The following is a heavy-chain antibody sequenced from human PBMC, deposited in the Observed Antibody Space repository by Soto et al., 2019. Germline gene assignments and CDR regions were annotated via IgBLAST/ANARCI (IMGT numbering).Heavy chain of an antibody. Sequence: GESLKFSCRGSGYDFNTNWFGWVRQLPGRGLEWVGIMYPGDSDTRYNPSLQDHVTLSVDVTVSTAFLQWRSLETSDTGTYFCARLPRDCNKTSCYYGDHSGQGTQVTVSS. D-gene: IGHD3-3*01. V-gene: IGHV5-51*01. CDR3: ARLPRDCNKTSCYYGDH. CDR2: MYPGDSDT. CDR1: GYDFNTNW. J-gene: IGHJ4*02.